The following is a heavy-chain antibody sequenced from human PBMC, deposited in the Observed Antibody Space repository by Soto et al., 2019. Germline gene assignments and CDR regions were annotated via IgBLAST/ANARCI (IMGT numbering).Heavy chain of an antibody. CDR1: GDSVSSNSAA. CDR2: TYYRSKWYN. D-gene: IGHD3-10*01. J-gene: IGHJ6*02. Sequence: HSQTLSLTCAISGDSVSSNSAAWNWIRQSPSRGLEWLGRTYYRSKWYNDYAVSVKSRITINPDTSKNHFSLKLTSVTAEDTALYLCASSSFLRSGDLFHGLDVWGQGTTVTVSS. CDR3: ASSSFLRSGDLFHGLDV. V-gene: IGHV6-1*01.